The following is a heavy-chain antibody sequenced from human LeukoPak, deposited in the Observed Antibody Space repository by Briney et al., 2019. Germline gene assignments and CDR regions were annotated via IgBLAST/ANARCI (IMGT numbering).Heavy chain of an antibody. Sequence: PGWSLTLPCPASGCTFEDYTMLWVRQAPRKTLAGVSLINWHGTTYYTDSVKGRFTISRDNSKNSLYLQMDTLRSEDTAFYYCVKDLSYESSGSVFHYWGQGTLVTVSS. J-gene: IGHJ4*02. CDR3: VKDLSYESSGSVFHY. V-gene: IGHV3-43*01. CDR2: INWHGTT. D-gene: IGHD3-22*01. CDR1: GCTFEDYT.